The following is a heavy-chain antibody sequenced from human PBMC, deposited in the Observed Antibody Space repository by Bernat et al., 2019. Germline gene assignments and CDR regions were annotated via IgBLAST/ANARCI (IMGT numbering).Heavy chain of an antibody. D-gene: IGHD6-19*01. CDR2: IWYDGSNK. CDR1: GFTFSSYC. J-gene: IGHJ3*02. Sequence: QVQLVESGGGVVQPGRSLRLSCAASGFTFSSYCMHWVRQAPGKGLEWVAVIWYDGSNKYYADSVKGRFTIARDNSKNTLYLQMNSMRAEDTAVYYCARDPSRAVAGTVRDDAFDIGGQGTMVTVSS. V-gene: IGHV3-33*01. CDR3: ARDPSRAVAGTVRDDAFDI.